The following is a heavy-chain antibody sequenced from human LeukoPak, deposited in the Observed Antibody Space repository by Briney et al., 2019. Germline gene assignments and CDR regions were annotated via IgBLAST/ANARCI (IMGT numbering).Heavy chain of an antibody. CDR3: ARHGDCSSTSCYIDY. CDR1: GYSFTSYW. CDR2: IYPGDPDT. V-gene: IGHV5-51*01. D-gene: IGHD2-2*02. Sequence: GESLKISCKGSGYSFTSYWIGWVRQMPGKGLEWMGIIYPGDPDTRYSPSFQGQVTISADKSISTAYLQWSSLKASDTAMYYCARHGDCSSTSCYIDYWGQGTLVTVSS. J-gene: IGHJ4*02.